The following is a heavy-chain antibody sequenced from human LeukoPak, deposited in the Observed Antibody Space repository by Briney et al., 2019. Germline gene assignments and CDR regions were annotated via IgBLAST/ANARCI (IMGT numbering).Heavy chain of an antibody. CDR3: ARSHVLLWFGDAFDI. V-gene: IGHV4-39*01. CDR2: IYYSGST. CDR1: GGSISSSSYY. J-gene: IGHJ3*02. D-gene: IGHD3-10*01. Sequence: PSETPSLTCTVSGGSISSSSYYWGWIRQPPGKGLEWIGSIYYSGSTYYNPSLKSRVTISVDTSKNQFSLKLSSVTAADTAVYYCARSHVLLWFGDAFDIWGQGTMVTVSS.